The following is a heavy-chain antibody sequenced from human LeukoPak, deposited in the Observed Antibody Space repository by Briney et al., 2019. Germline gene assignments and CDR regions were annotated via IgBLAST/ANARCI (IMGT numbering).Heavy chain of an antibody. CDR1: GVSFSGYY. Sequence: SETLSLTCAVYGVSFSGYYWSWIRQPPGKGLEWIGEINHSGSTYYNPSLKSRGTISVDTTKNQFSLKLNSVTAADTAVYYCARGGYYGSGNDFRFDPWGQGTLVTVSS. J-gene: IGHJ5*02. CDR3: ARGGYYGSGNDFRFDP. V-gene: IGHV4-34*01. D-gene: IGHD3-10*01. CDR2: INHSGST.